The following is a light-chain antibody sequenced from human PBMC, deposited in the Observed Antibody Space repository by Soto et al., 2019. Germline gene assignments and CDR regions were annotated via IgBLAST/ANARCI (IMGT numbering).Light chain of an antibody. CDR3: AAWDDSLMGLV. CDR2: NNN. CDR1: SSNIGSNT. Sequence: QSVLTQPPSASGTPGQRVTISCSGASSNIGSNTVNWYQQLPGAAPKLLIYNNNQRPSGVPARLSGSKSGTSASLAISGLQYEDEGLYYCAAWDDSLMGLVFGGGTKVTVL. J-gene: IGLJ3*02. V-gene: IGLV1-44*01.